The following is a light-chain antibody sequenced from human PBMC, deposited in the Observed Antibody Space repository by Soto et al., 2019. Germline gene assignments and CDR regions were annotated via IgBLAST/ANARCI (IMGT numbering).Light chain of an antibody. CDR3: AAWDGSLNGYV. Sequence: QSVLTQPPSASGTPGQRVTISCSGSSSNIGSNTVNWYQQLPGTAPKLLIYSNDQRPSGVPDRFSASKSGTSASLAISGLQSEDEADYYCAAWDGSLNGYVFGTGTKVTVL. J-gene: IGLJ1*01. CDR2: SND. V-gene: IGLV1-44*01. CDR1: SSNIGSNT.